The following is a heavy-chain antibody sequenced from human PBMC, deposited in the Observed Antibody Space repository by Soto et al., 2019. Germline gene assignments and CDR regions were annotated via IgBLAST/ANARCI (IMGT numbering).Heavy chain of an antibody. CDR2: IYGNDDT. Sequence: PGGSLRLSCVVSGFTVSSNYMSWVRQAPGKGLEWVSLIYGNDDTYYADSVKGRFTLSRDNSKNAVYLVLDSLRIEDTGVYYCARGRQDFDFWGQGSLVAVSS. CDR3: ARGRQDFDF. V-gene: IGHV3-53*05. J-gene: IGHJ4*02. CDR1: GFTVSSNY.